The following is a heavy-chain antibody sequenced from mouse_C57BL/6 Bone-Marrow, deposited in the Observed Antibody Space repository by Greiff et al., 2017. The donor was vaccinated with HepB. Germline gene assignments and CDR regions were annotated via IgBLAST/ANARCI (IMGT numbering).Heavy chain of an antibody. CDR3: AREGRWLLPFYAMDY. CDR1: GYAFSSSW. V-gene: IGHV1-82*01. CDR2: IYPGDGDT. D-gene: IGHD2-3*01. Sequence: QVQLKESGPELVKPGASVKISCKASGYAFSSSWMNWVKQRPGKGLEWIGRIYPGDGDTNYNGKFKGKATLTADKSSSTAYMQLSSLTSEDSAVYFCAREGRWLLPFYAMDYWGQGTSVTVSS. J-gene: IGHJ4*01.